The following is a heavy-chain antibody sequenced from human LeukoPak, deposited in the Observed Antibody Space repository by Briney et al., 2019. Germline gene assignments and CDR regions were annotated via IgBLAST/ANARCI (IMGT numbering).Heavy chain of an antibody. Sequence: GGSLRLSCAASGFTFSSYAMSWVRQAPGKGLEWVSAISGSGGSTYYADSVKGRFTISRDNSKNTLYLQMNSLRAEDTAVYYCAKGGRGYSRIRLPYYYYYGMDVWGQGTTVTVSS. CDR1: GFTFSSYA. CDR2: ISGSGGST. J-gene: IGHJ6*02. V-gene: IGHV3-23*01. CDR3: AKGGRGYSRIRLPYYYYYGMDV. D-gene: IGHD3-3*02.